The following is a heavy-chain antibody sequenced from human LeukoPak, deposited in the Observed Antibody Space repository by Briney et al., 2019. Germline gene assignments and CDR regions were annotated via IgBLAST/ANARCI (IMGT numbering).Heavy chain of an antibody. CDR3: ARQYNYYDSSGYEPFDY. CDR1: GYSFTSYW. Sequence: ESLKISCKGSGYSFTSYWIGWVRQMPGKGLEWMGIIYPGDSDTRYSPSFQGQVTISADKSISTAYLQWSSLKASDTAMYYCARQYNYYDSSGYEPFDYWGQGTLVTVSS. V-gene: IGHV5-51*01. D-gene: IGHD3-22*01. CDR2: IYPGDSDT. J-gene: IGHJ4*02.